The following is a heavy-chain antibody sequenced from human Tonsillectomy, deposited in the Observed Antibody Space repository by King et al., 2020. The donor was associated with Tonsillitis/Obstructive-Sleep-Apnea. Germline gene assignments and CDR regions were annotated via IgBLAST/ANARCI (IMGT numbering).Heavy chain of an antibody. CDR1: GFTISSYG. V-gene: IGHV3-30*18. CDR3: AKDDRVGSPVNYYGSGSYYNPSDY. CDR2: ISYDGSNK. Sequence: VQLVESGGGVVQPGRSLRLSCAASGFTISSYGMHWVRQAPGKGLDWVAVISYDGSNKYYTDSVKDRFNISRDNSKNNLYLQMNSLTAVDTAVYYCAKDDRVGSPVNYYGSGSYYNPSDYWGQGTLVTVSS. D-gene: IGHD3-10*01. J-gene: IGHJ4*02.